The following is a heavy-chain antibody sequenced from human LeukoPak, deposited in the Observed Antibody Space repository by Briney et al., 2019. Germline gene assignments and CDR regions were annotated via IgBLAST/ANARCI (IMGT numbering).Heavy chain of an antibody. J-gene: IGHJ4*02. CDR3: ARGFGSSWFDY. D-gene: IGHD6-13*01. V-gene: IGHV1-2*04. Sequence: ASVKVSCKASGYTFTANYIHWVRQAPGQGLEWMGWINPNGGGTNYAQKFQGWVTMTRDASISTSYMELSRLKSDDTAVYYCARGFGSSWFDYWGQGTLVTVSS. CDR1: GYTFTANY. CDR2: INPNGGGT.